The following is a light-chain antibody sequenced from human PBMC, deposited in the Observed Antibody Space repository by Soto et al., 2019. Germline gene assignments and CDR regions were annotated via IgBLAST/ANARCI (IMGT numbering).Light chain of an antibody. J-gene: IGKJ1*01. Sequence: DIQMTQSPSTLSASVGDRVIITCRASQSISSWLAWYQQKPGKAPDLLIYKASSLASGVPSRFSGSGSGTAFTLTISSLQPDDFVTYYCQQYNSYPWTFGQGTKVEIK. CDR3: QQYNSYPWT. CDR1: QSISSW. V-gene: IGKV1-5*03. CDR2: KAS.